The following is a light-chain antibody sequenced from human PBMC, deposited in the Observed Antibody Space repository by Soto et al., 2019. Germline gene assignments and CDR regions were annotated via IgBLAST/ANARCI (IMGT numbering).Light chain of an antibody. V-gene: IGKV1-5*03. Sequence: YACSFWGSVEDKVNITCRASQSISSWLAWYQQKPGKAPKLLIYKASSLESGVPSRFSGSGSGTEFTLTISSLQPDDFATYYCQQYNSYWTSGQGTKVDIK. CDR1: QSISSW. J-gene: IGKJ1*01. CDR3: QQYNSYWT. CDR2: KAS.